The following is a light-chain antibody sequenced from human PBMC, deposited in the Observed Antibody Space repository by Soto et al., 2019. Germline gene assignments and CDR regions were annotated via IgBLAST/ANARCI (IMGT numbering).Light chain of an antibody. V-gene: IGKV3-20*01. CDR1: QSVSSSY. CDR2: GAS. J-gene: IGKJ4*01. CDR3: QQYDNSPLT. Sequence: EIVLTQSPGTLSLSPGERATLSCRASQSVSSSYLAWYQQKPGQAPRLLIYGASSRATGIPDRFSGSGSGTDFTLTISRLEAEDFEVYYCQQYDNSPLTFGGGTKVEIK.